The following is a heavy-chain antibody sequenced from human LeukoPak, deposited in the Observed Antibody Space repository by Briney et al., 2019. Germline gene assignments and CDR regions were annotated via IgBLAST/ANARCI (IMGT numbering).Heavy chain of an antibody. V-gene: IGHV1-2*02. CDR1: GYTFTGYY. J-gene: IGHJ4*02. Sequence: GASVKVSCKASGYTFTGYYMHWVRHAPGQGLEWMGWINPNSGGTNYAQKFLGRVTMTRDTSIRTAYMELSRLRSDDTAVYYCARDIYYSGDYGDFSLGFDYWGQGTLVSVSS. CDR3: ARDIYYSGDYGDFSLGFDY. D-gene: IGHD4-17*01. CDR2: INPNSGGT.